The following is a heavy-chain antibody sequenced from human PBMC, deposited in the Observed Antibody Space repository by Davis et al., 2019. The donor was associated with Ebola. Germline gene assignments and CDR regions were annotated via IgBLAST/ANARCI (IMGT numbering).Heavy chain of an antibody. V-gene: IGHV1-69*13. D-gene: IGHD6-19*01. CDR2: IIPIFGTA. J-gene: IGHJ4*02. CDR1: GGTFSSYA. CDR3: ARDPHSSGWTFDY. Sequence: SVKVSCKASGGTFSSYAISWVRQAPGQGLEWMGGIIPIFGTANYAQKFQGRVTITADESTSTAYMELSSLRSEDTAVYYCARDPHSSGWTFDYWGQGTLVTVSS.